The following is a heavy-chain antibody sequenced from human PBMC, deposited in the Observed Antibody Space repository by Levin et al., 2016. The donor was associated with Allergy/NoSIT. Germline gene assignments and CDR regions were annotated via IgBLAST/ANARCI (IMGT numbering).Heavy chain of an antibody. CDR3: ARGGDQDMVLTGPPGNY. J-gene: IGHJ4*02. CDR1: GFTFSDYA. D-gene: IGHD4/OR15-4a*01. CDR2: ISYDDGGNK. Sequence: GESLKISCAASGFTFSDYAMHWVRQAPGKGLEWVAVISYDDGGNKYYADSVKGRFTISRDNSKNTVYLQINSPRVDDTAIYYCARGGDQDMVLTGPPGNYWGQGTLVSVSS. V-gene: IGHV3-30*04.